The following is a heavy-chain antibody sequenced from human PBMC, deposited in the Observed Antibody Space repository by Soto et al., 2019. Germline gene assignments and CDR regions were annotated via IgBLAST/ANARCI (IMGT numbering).Heavy chain of an antibody. CDR3: ARLVSLPAAIDY. V-gene: IGHV3-30-3*01. J-gene: IGHJ4*02. Sequence: QVQLVESGGGVAQPGGSLRLSCAASGFTFSNYAMHWVRQAPGKGLAWVAIISYDGTNKYYADSVKGRFTISRDNSKNTLYLQMNSLRAEDTAVYFCARLVSLPAAIDYWGQGTLVPVSS. CDR2: ISYDGTNK. D-gene: IGHD2-2*01. CDR1: GFTFSNYA.